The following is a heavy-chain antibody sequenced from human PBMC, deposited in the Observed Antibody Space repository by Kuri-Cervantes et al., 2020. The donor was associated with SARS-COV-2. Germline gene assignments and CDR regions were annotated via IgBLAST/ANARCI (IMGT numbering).Heavy chain of an antibody. CDR3: AKGGVLGQTLHF. CDR2: ISESGDIT. J-gene: IGHJ4*02. CDR1: GFTFSSYA. D-gene: IGHD3-16*01. V-gene: IGHV3-23*01. Sequence: GGSLRLSCAASGFTFSSYAMTWVRQAPGKGLEWVSGISESGDITDYADSVKGRFTISRDSSKNTLYLQMDSLKAEDTAAYYCAKGGVLGQTLHFWGQGTLVTVSS.